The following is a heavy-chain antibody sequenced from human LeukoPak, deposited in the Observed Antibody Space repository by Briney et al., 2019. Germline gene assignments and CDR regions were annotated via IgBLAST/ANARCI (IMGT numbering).Heavy chain of an antibody. J-gene: IGHJ5*02. CDR1: GFTFSSYG. CDR2: ISYDGSNK. D-gene: IGHD3-10*01. V-gene: IGHV3-30*18. Sequence: PGGSLRLSCAASGFTFSSYGMHWVRQAPGKGLEWVAVISYDGSNKYYADSVKGRFTISRDNSKNTLYLQMNSLRAEDTAVYYCAKDPHVRGVTTRWFDPWGQGTLVTVSS. CDR3: AKDPHVRGVTTRWFDP.